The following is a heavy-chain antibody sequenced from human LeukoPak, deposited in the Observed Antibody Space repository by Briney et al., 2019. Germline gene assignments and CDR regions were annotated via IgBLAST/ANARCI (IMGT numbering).Heavy chain of an antibody. D-gene: IGHD2-15*01. CDR3: AKDVEGYCSGGSCYFDY. Sequence: GGSLRLFCAASGFTFSSYWMHWVRQAPGKGLVWVSRINSDGSSTSYADSVKGRFTISRDNSKNTLYLQMNSLRAEDTAVYYCAKDVEGYCSGGSCYFDYWGQGTLVTVSS. CDR1: GFTFSSYW. CDR2: INSDGSST. J-gene: IGHJ4*02. V-gene: IGHV3-74*01.